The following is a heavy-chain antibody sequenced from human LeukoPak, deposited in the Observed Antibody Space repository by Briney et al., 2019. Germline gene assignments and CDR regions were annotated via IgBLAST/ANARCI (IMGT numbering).Heavy chain of an antibody. CDR3: ARTYYDILTGYNPYFDY. CDR2: ISGSGHDI. D-gene: IGHD3-9*01. CDR1: GFTFSDSY. J-gene: IGHJ4*02. Sequence: GGSLRLSCAASGFTFSDSYMTWVRQAPGKGVEWVAYISGSGHDINYSESAKGRFTISRDNAKNFLYLQMNSLRAEDTAVYYCARTYYDILTGYNPYFDYWGQGILVTVSS. V-gene: IGHV3-11*06.